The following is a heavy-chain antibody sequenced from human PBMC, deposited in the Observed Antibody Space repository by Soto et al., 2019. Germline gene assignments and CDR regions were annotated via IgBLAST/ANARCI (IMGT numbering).Heavy chain of an antibody. CDR2: MNPNSGNT. CDR3: ARESFDWLSPTYYYYYMDV. Sequence: QVQLVQSGAEVKKPGASVKVSCKASGYTFTSYDINWVRQATGQGLEWMGWMNPNSGNTGYAQKFQGRVTMTRNTSISTAYMELSSLRSEDTAVYYCARESFDWLSPTYYYYYMDVWGKGTTVTVSS. J-gene: IGHJ6*03. D-gene: IGHD3-9*01. CDR1: GYTFTSYD. V-gene: IGHV1-8*01.